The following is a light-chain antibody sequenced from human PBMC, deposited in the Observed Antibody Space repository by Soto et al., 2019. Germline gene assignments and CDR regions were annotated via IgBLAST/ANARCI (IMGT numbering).Light chain of an antibody. J-gene: IGKJ1*01. Sequence: DIQMTQSPSTLSGSVGDRVTIPCRASQTISSWLAWYQQKPGKAPKLLIYKASTLKSGVPSRFSGSGSGTEFTLTISSLQPDDFATYYCQHYNSYSEAFGQVTKVDIK. V-gene: IGKV1-5*03. CDR2: KAS. CDR1: QTISSW. CDR3: QHYNSYSEA.